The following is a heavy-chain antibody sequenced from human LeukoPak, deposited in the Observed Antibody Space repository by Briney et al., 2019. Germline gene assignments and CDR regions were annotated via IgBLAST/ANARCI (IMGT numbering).Heavy chain of an antibody. J-gene: IGHJ4*02. CDR3: GPIDS. CDR1: GFTFSSYG. V-gene: IGHV3-30*19. CDR2: ISDDGSEE. Sequence: GGSLRLSCAASGFTFSSYGMHWVRQAPGKGLEWVAVISDDGSEEYYAGSVEGRFTISRDNSKSTVYLQMNSLRAEDTAVYYCGPIDSWGQGTLVTVSS.